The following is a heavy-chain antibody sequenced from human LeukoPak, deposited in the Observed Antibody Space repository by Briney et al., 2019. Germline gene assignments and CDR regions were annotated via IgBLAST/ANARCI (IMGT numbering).Heavy chain of an antibody. V-gene: IGHV3-7*03. Sequence: GGSLRLSCAASGFTFSSYWMSWVRQAPGKGLEWVANITQDGREKYYVDSVKGRFTISRDNAKNSLYLQMNSLRAEDTAVYYCATIAVEVCYDYWGQGTLVTVSS. CDR3: ATIAVEVCYDY. CDR2: ITQDGREK. D-gene: IGHD6-19*01. J-gene: IGHJ4*02. CDR1: GFTFSSYW.